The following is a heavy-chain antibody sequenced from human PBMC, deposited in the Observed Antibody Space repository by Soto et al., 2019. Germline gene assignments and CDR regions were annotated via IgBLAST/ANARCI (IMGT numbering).Heavy chain of an antibody. CDR2: IKDRDYGGTA. J-gene: IGHJ4*02. CDR3: TTNDY. CDR1: GFNFSDAW. Sequence: QLVESGGDLITPGESLRLSCVVSGFNFSDAWMTCVRQAPGKGLEWVGRIKDRDYGGTADYAASVKGRFSMSRDDSTNMLFLQMNSLKSEDIAVYYCTTNDYWGQGTQVTVSS. V-gene: IGHV3-15*01.